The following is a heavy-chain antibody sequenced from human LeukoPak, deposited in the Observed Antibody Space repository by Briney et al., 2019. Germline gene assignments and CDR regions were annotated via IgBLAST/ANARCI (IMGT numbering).Heavy chain of an antibody. V-gene: IGHV5-10-1*01. Sequence: PGGSLRLSCTGSGYTFAGYWMTWVRQMPGKGLEWMGTIDPSDSYTNYSPSFQGRVTISTDKYISTAYLQLSTLRASDTAMYYCARRSGALIEYYWGQGALVTVSS. CDR3: ARRSGALIEYY. J-gene: IGHJ4*02. CDR2: IDPSDSYT. D-gene: IGHD7-27*01. CDR1: GYTFAGYW.